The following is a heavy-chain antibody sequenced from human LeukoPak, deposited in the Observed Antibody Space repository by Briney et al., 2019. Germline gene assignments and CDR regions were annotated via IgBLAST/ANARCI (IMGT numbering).Heavy chain of an antibody. V-gene: IGHV4-31*03. CDR3: ATGRMDV. J-gene: IGHJ6*04. CDR2: IYHNGRT. Sequence: PSETLSLTCTVSGGTTNSGEHYWGWIRQTPGKGLEWIGYIYHNGRTYSNPSLKSRLDLSVDTSKNQFSLKLSSVTAADTAVYYCATGRMDVWGKGTTVTVSS. CDR1: GGTTNSGEHY.